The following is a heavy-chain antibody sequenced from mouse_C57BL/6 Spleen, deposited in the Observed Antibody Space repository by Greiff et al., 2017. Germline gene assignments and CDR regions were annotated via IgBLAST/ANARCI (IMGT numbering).Heavy chain of an antibody. Sequence: QVQLQQSGAELARPGASVKMSCKASGYTFTSYTMHWVKQRPGQGLEWIGYINPSSGYTKYNQKFKDKATLTADKSSSTAYMQLSSLTSEDSAVYDCARSGGYDVSWFAYWGQGTLVTVSA. CDR1: GYTFTSYT. CDR3: ARSGGYDVSWFAY. J-gene: IGHJ3*01. V-gene: IGHV1-4*01. CDR2: INPSSGYT. D-gene: IGHD2-2*01.